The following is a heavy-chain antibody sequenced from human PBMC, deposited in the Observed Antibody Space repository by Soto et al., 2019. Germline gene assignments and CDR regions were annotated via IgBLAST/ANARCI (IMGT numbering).Heavy chain of an antibody. CDR3: AREHDYGDYGVEDY. V-gene: IGHV3-30-3*01. D-gene: IGHD4-17*01. J-gene: IGHJ4*02. Sequence: QVQLVESGGGVVQPGRSLRLSCAASGFTFSSYAMHWVRQAPGKGLEWVAVISYDGSNKYYADSVKGRFTISRDNSKNTLYLQMNSLRAEDTAVYYCAREHDYGDYGVEDYWGQGTLVTVSS. CDR2: ISYDGSNK. CDR1: GFTFSSYA.